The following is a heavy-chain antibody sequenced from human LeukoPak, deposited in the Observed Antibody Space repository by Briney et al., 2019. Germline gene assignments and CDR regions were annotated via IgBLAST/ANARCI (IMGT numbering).Heavy chain of an antibody. J-gene: IGHJ4*02. Sequence: GGSLRLSCEASGFTFSSYSMNWVRQAPGKGLEWVSYISSSSATIHYADSLKGRFTISRDNAKNLLYLQVNSLTAEDTAVYYCARGSIVGATFDYFDYWGQGTLVTVSS. CDR2: ISSSSATI. V-gene: IGHV3-48*04. D-gene: IGHD1-26*01. CDR3: ARGSIVGATFDYFDY. CDR1: GFTFSSYS.